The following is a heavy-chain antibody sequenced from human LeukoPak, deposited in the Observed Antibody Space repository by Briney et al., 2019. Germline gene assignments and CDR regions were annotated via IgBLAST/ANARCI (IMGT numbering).Heavy chain of an antibody. J-gene: IGHJ4*02. D-gene: IGHD2-15*01. CDR3: AKDYSDSRVADVFLEY. CDR2: ITSGFTP. Sequence: GGSLSLSCAASGPTFSDYAMSWFRQAPGKGLEWVSGITSGFTPLYADSVKGRFTISRDNSKNTFHLQLNSLRAEDTAVYYCAKDYSDSRVADVFLEYWGQGTLVTVSS. CDR1: GPTFSDYA. V-gene: IGHV3-23*01.